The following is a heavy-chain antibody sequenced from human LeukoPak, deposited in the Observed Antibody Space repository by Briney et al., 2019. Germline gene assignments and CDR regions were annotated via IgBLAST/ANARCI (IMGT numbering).Heavy chain of an antibody. J-gene: IGHJ4*02. CDR1: GFTFSGYA. D-gene: IGHD3-3*01. Sequence: GGSLRLSCSVSGFTFSGYAMHWVRQAPGKGLEYVSAISSNGGSTYYADSVKGRFTISRDNSKNTLYLQMSSLRAADTAVYYCVNVSRVVGGWAGGAFDSWGLGALVTVSS. CDR3: VNVSRVVGGWAGGAFDS. V-gene: IGHV3-64D*06. CDR2: ISSNGGST.